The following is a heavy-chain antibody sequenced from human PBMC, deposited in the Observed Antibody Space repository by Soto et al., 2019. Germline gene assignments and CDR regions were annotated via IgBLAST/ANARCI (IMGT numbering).Heavy chain of an antibody. D-gene: IGHD1-1*01. Sequence: GGSLRLSCAASGFTFSSYWMSWVRQAPGKGLEWVANIKQDGSEKYYVDSVKGRFTISRDNAKNSLYLQMNSLRAEDTAVYYCARDFLFANEYYFDYWGQGTLVTV. J-gene: IGHJ4*02. CDR2: IKQDGSEK. CDR3: ARDFLFANEYYFDY. V-gene: IGHV3-7*01. CDR1: GFTFSSYW.